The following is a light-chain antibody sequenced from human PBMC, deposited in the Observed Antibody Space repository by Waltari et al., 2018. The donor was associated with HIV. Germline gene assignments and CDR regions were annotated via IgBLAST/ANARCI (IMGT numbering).Light chain of an antibody. CDR3: QQYLGWPRT. V-gene: IGKV3-15*01. CDR1: HSVSSD. Sequence: EVVMTQSPATLSVSPGERATLSCRASHSVSSDIAWYQHKPGQAPRLLIYGASTRATTIPPRFSGSGSGTQFTLTISSLQSEDFAVYYCQQYLGWPRTFGQGTKLEIE. J-gene: IGKJ2*01. CDR2: GAS.